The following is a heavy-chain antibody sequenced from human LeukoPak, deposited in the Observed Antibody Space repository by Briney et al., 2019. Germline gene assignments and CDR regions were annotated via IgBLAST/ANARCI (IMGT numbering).Heavy chain of an antibody. D-gene: IGHD6-13*01. CDR1: GFTFGSYS. CDR3: AILQPLGSPPNDF. J-gene: IGHJ4*02. Sequence: PGGSLRLSCAASGFTFGSYSMNWVRQAPGKGLEWVSYISGSSTTIYYAGSVKGRFTVSRDNAENSLHLQMNGLRAEDTAVYYCAILQPLGSPPNDFWGQGTLVTVSS. CDR2: ISGSSTTI. V-gene: IGHV3-48*01.